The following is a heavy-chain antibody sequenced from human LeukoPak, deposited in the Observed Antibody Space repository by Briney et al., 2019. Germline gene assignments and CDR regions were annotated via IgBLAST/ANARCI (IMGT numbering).Heavy chain of an antibody. V-gene: IGHV4-59*08. CDR3: AKLSPITEVGSSYYRSMDV. CDR1: GGSITSNY. CDR2: IHYSGST. Sequence: SETLSLTCTVSGGSITSNYWSWIRQPPGKGLEWIGYIHYSGSTNYKSSLKSRVTLSVDTSKNQFSLKLSSVTAADTAVYYCAKLSPITEVGSSYYRSMDVWGHGTTVTVSS. D-gene: IGHD6-13*01. J-gene: IGHJ6*02.